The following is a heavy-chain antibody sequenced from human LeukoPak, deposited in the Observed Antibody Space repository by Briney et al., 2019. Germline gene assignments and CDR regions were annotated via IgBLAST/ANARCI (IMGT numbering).Heavy chain of an antibody. V-gene: IGHV4-4*07. D-gene: IGHD3-10*01. Sequence: SETLSLTCTVSGGSISSYYWSWIRQPAGKGLEWVGRIHTSGSTDYNPSLKSRVTMSVDTSKNRFSLQLSSVAAADTAVYYCARGASGSPSQNWFDPWGQGTLVTVSS. CDR3: ARGASGSPSQNWFDP. J-gene: IGHJ5*02. CDR2: IHTSGST. CDR1: GGSISSYY.